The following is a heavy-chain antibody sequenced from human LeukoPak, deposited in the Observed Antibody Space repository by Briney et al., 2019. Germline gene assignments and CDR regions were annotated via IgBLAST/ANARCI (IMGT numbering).Heavy chain of an antibody. CDR2: IYYSGST. Sequence: TVSGGSISSXXXXWXWXRXXPXXXXXXXXXIYYSGSTYYNPSLKSRVTISVDTSKNQFSLKLSSVTAADTAVYYCARAVWDGYIHNWFDPWGQGTLVTVSS. D-gene: IGHD5-24*01. V-gene: IGHV4-39*07. CDR1: GGSISSXXXX. J-gene: IGHJ5*02. CDR3: ARAVWDGYIHNWFDP.